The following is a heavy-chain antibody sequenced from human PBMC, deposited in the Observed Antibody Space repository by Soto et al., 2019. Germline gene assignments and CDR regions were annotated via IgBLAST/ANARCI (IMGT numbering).Heavy chain of an antibody. J-gene: IGHJ5*02. D-gene: IGHD3-3*01. CDR1: GFTFSSYA. Sequence: GGSLRLSCAASGFTFSSYAMHWVRQAPGKGLEWVAVISYDGSNKYHADSVKGRFTSSRANSKNTLYLQMTSLRAEDTAVYYCASYRGSGYYPNWFDPWGQGTLVTVSS. CDR2: ISYDGSNK. CDR3: ASYRGSGYYPNWFDP. V-gene: IGHV3-30-3*01.